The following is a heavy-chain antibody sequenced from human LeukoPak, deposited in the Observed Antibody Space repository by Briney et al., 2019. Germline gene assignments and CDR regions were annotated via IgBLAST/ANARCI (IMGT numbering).Heavy chain of an antibody. J-gene: IGHJ4*02. Sequence: GASVKVSCKASGYTFTGYYMHWVRQAPGQGLEWMGWINPNSGNTGYAQKFQGRVTMTRNTSISTAYMELSSLRSEDTAVYYCARGGDYFDYWGQGTLVTVSS. D-gene: IGHD3-10*01. CDR3: ARGGDYFDY. CDR1: GYTFTGYY. CDR2: INPNSGNT. V-gene: IGHV1-8*02.